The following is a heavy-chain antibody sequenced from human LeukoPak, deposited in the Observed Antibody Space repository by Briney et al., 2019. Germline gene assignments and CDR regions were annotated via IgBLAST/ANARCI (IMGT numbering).Heavy chain of an antibody. CDR2: ITPNSGGT. D-gene: IGHD3-22*01. CDR3: AREQDNYDSSGYYDY. J-gene: IGHJ4*02. Sequence: GASVKVSCKASGYTFTDFYIHWMRQAPGQGLEWMGWITPNSGGTIYGQKFQGRVTLTRDTSTNTAYMELRSLRSDDTAVYYCAREQDNYDSSGYYDYWGQGTLVTVSS. CDR1: GYTFTDFY. V-gene: IGHV1-2*02.